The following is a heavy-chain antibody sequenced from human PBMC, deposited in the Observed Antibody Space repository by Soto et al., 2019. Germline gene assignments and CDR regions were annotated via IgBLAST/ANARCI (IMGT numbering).Heavy chain of an antibody. Sequence: QVQLVQSGAEVKKPGASVKVSCKASGYTFTSYYMHWVRQAPGQGLEWMGIINPSGGSTSYAQKFQGRVTMTRDTSTSTVYMELSSLRSEDTAVYYCARLGICITIFGVVIPAPEYYYYGMDVWGQGTTVTVSS. CDR2: INPSGGST. V-gene: IGHV1-46*01. J-gene: IGHJ6*02. CDR1: GYTFTSYY. CDR3: ARLGICITIFGVVIPAPEYYYYGMDV. D-gene: IGHD3-3*01.